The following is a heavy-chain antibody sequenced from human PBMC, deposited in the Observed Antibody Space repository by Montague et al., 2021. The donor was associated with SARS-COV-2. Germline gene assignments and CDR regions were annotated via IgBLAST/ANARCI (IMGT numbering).Heavy chain of an antibody. Sequence: SETLSLTCAVSGGSISSGTWWTWVRQPPGKGLEWIGEISHSGGTNYNPSLKSRVTISVDKSKNQFSLNLNSVTAADTAVYYCARLSSDIEGYFWFDPWGQGTLVSVSS. CDR1: GGSISSGTW. CDR3: ARLSSDIEGYFWFDP. CDR2: ISHSGGT. J-gene: IGHJ5*02. V-gene: IGHV4-4*02. D-gene: IGHD2-15*01.